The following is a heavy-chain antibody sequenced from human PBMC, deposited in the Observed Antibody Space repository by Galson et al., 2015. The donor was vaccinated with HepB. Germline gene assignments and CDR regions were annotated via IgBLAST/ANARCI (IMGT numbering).Heavy chain of an antibody. CDR2: ISWNSNSI. CDR1: GFIFDHYA. V-gene: IGHV3-9*01. Sequence: SLRLSCAASGFIFDHYAIHWVRQPPGKGLEWVSSISWNSNSIGYADSVRGRFTISRDNAKNSLYLQMNSLSDEDTAFYYCAKNQRGWTALFDAFDIWGQGTLVTVSS. CDR3: AKNQRGWTALFDAFDI. J-gene: IGHJ3*02. D-gene: IGHD2-15*01.